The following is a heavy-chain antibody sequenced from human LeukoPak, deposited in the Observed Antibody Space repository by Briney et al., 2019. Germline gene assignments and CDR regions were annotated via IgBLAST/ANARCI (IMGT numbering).Heavy chain of an antibody. CDR1: GYIFTTYW. J-gene: IGHJ6*03. Sequence: GESLKISCQGSGYIFTTYWIGWVRQMSGKGLEWMGIIYPGDSHIRYSPSFQGQVTISADMSITTAYLQWSSLKASDTAMYYCARLRQPASTGHYMDVWGKGTPVTVSS. CDR2: IYPGDSHI. D-gene: IGHD7-27*01. V-gene: IGHV5-51*01. CDR3: ARLRQPASTGHYMDV.